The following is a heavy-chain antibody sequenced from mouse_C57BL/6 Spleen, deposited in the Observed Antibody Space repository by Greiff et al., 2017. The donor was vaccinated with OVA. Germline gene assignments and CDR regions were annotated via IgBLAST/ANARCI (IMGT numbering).Heavy chain of an antibody. CDR3: ARRETGTDAMDY. D-gene: IGHD4-1*01. Sequence: VKLQESGAELARPGASVKLSCKASGYTFTSYGISWVKQRTGQGLEWIGEIYPRSGNTYYNEKFKGKATLTADKSSSTAYMELRSLTSEDSAVYFCARRETGTDAMDYWGQGTSVTVSS. CDR1: GYTFTSYG. J-gene: IGHJ4*01. CDR2: IYPRSGNT. V-gene: IGHV1-81*01.